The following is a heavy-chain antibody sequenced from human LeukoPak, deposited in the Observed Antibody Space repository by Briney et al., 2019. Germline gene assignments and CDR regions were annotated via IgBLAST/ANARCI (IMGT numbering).Heavy chain of an antibody. CDR2: TYYRSKWYN. J-gene: IGHJ5*02. CDR1: GDSVSSNSAD. D-gene: IGHD2-2*01. V-gene: IGHV6-1*01. CDR3: ARTDDIVVVPAAIMATGWFDP. Sequence: SQTLSLTCAISGDSVSSNSADWNWNRQSPSRGLEWLGRTYYRSKWYNDYAVSVKSRITINTDTSKNQFSLQLNSVTPEDTAVYYCARTDDIVVVPAAIMATGWFDPWGQGTLVTVSS.